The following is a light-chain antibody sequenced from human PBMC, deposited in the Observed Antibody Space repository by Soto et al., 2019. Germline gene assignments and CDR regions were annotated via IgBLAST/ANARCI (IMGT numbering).Light chain of an antibody. J-gene: IGKJ4*01. Sequence: DIQMTQSPSSVSASVGDRVTITCRASQDITRWLAWYQQKPGTAPKLLIYATSSLQSGVPSRFSGSGSGTDFTLTISSLQPEDFATYYCQQANSFPHTLGGGTRVEIK. CDR2: ATS. V-gene: IGKV1-12*01. CDR3: QQANSFPHT. CDR1: QDITRW.